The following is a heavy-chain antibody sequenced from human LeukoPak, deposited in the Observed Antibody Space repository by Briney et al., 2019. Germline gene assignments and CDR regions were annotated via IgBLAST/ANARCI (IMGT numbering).Heavy chain of an antibody. V-gene: IGHV1-46*01. J-gene: IGHJ6*02. CDR3: AREVTISYYYYYGMDV. D-gene: IGHD4-11*01. CDR1: GGTFTSYY. Sequence: GASVKVSCKASGGTFTSYYMHWVRQAPGQGLEWMGIINPSGGSTSYAQKFQGRVTMTRDTSTSTVYMELSSLRSEDTAVYYCAREVTISYYYYYGMDVWGQGTTVTVSS. CDR2: INPSGGST.